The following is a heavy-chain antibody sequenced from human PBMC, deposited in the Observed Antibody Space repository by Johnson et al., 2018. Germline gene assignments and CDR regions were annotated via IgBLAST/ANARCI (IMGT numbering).Heavy chain of an antibody. CDR3: ARGGLRRLVFADAFDI. CDR1: GGTFSSYA. V-gene: IGHV1-69*01. J-gene: IGHJ3*02. Sequence: QVQLVQSGAEVKKPGSSVKVSCKASGGTFSSYAISWVRPAPGQGLEWMGGIIPIFGTANYAQKFQARVTITADESPRTAYMELGTLRPEDTAVYYCARGGLRRLVFADAFDIWGQGTMVTVSS. CDR2: IIPIFGTA. D-gene: IGHD3-10*02.